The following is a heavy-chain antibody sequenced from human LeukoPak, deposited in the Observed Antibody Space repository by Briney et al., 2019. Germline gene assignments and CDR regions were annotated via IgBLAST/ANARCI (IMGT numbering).Heavy chain of an antibody. CDR2: LNTNSGGA. Sequence: ASVKVSCKTSGYMFTAYYIQWVRQAPGQGLEWMGRLNTNSGGADYAQKFQGRLTMTRDTSISTGYMELTGLTSDDTAMYYCASYDPDYWGQGTLVTVSS. V-gene: IGHV1-2*06. D-gene: IGHD3-22*01. J-gene: IGHJ4*02. CDR3: ASYDPDY. CDR1: GYMFTAYY.